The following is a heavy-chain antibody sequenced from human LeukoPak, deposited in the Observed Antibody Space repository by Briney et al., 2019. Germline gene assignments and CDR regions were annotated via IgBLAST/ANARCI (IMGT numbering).Heavy chain of an antibody. CDR2: ISWNSGSI. D-gene: IGHD6-13*01. CDR1: GFTFSSYS. CDR3: AKSPGFSSSSFDP. V-gene: IGHV3-9*01. J-gene: IGHJ5*02. Sequence: GGSLRLSCAASGFTFSSYSMNWVRQAPGKGLEWVSGISWNSGSIGYADSVKGRFTISRDNAKNSLYLQMNSLRAEDTALYYCAKSPGFSSSSFDPWGQGTLVTVSS.